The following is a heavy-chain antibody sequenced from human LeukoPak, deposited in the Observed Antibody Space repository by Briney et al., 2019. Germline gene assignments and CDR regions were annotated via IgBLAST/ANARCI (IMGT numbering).Heavy chain of an antibody. CDR1: GASITSSGYY. D-gene: IGHD3/OR15-3a*01. J-gene: IGHJ6*03. V-gene: IGHV4-39*07. Sequence: SETLSLTCTVSGASITSSGYYWGWIRQPPGKGLEWIGTIYHSGSTYYNPSLKSRVTISVDTSKNQFSLKLSSVTAADTAVYYCARGDWYYYYYYMDVWGKGTTVTISS. CDR2: IYHSGST. CDR3: ARGDWYYYYYYMDV.